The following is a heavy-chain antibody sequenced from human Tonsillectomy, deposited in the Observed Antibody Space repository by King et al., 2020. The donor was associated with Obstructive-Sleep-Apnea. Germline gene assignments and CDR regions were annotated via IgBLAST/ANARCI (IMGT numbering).Heavy chain of an antibody. CDR3: AREHIVVVTAQTPIDY. V-gene: IGHV1-46*01. CDR2: INPSGGST. D-gene: IGHD2-21*02. Sequence: VQLVESGAEVKKPGASVKVSCKASGYTFTSYYMHWVRQAPGQGLEWMGIINPSGGSTSYAQKFQGRVTMTRDTSTSTVYMGLSSLRSEDTAVYYCAREHIVVVTAQTPIDYWGQGTLVTVSS. J-gene: IGHJ4*02. CDR1: GYTFTSYY.